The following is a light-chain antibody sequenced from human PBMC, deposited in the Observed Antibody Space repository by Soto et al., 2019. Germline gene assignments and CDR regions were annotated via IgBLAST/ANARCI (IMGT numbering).Light chain of an antibody. J-gene: IGLJ2*01. Sequence: QLVLTQSPSASASLGASVKLTCTLSSGHSNYAIAWHQQQPEKGPRYLMKLNSDGSHSKGDGIPDRFSGSSSGAERYLTISSLQSEDDADYDCQTWATGIQVVFGGGTKLTVL. V-gene: IGLV4-69*01. CDR3: QTWATGIQVV. CDR1: SGHSNYA. CDR2: LNSDGSH.